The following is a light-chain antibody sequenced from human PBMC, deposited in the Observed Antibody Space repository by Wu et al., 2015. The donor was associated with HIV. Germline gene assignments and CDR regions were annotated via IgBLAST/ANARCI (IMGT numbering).Light chain of an antibody. CDR3: QQYDQWPPRFT. CDR1: QSVLNN. J-gene: IGKJ3*01. V-gene: IGKV3-15*01. Sequence: EIVMTQSPVTLSVSPGERATLSCRASQSVLNNLAWYQQKLGQAPRLLIYGASTRATGVPARFSGSGSGTEFTLTIYSLQSEDFAVYYCQQYDQWPPRFTFGPGTKVDMK. CDR2: GAS.